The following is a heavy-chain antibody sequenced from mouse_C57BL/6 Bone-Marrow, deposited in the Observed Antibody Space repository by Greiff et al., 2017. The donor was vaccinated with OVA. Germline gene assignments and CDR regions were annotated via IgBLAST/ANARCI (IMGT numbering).Heavy chain of an antibody. CDR2: ISSGSSTT. CDR3: ARPGYAWFAY. D-gene: IGHD2-2*01. V-gene: IGHV5-17*01. J-gene: IGHJ3*01. Sequence: DVQLVESGGGLVKPGGSLKLSCAASGFTFSDYGMHWVRQAPEKGLEWVAYISSGSSTTYYADTVKGRFTISRDKAKNTLFLQMTSLRSEDTAMYYCARPGYAWFAYWGQGTLVTVSA. CDR1: GFTFSDYG.